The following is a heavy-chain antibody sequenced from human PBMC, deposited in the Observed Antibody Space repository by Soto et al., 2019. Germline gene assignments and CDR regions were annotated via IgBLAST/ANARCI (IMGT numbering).Heavy chain of an antibody. V-gene: IGHV1-2*04. CDR1: GYTFTGYY. Sequence: RASVKVSCKASGYTFTGYYMHWVRQAPGQGLEWMGWINPNSGGTNYAQKFQGWVTMTRDTSISTAYMELSRLRSDDTAVYYCARSGYSYGSDAFDIWGQGTMVTVSS. J-gene: IGHJ3*02. CDR3: ARSGYSYGSDAFDI. D-gene: IGHD5-18*01. CDR2: INPNSGGT.